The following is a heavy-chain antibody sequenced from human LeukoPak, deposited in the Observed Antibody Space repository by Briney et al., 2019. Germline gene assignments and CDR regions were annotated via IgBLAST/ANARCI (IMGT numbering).Heavy chain of an antibody. CDR3: ARQEQQLIYNWFDP. D-gene: IGHD6-13*01. CDR1: GASISGSRYY. Sequence: PSETLSLTCTVSGASISGSRYYWGWIRQPPGKGLEWIGNIYYTGPTYYNASLKSRVTISVDTSKNQFSLKLSSVTAADTAVYYCARQEQQLIYNWFDPWGQGTLVTVSS. V-gene: IGHV4-39*07. CDR2: IYYTGPT. J-gene: IGHJ5*02.